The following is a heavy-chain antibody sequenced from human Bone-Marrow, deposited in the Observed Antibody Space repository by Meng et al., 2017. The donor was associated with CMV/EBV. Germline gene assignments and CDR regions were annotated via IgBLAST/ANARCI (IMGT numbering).Heavy chain of an antibody. J-gene: IGHJ3*02. CDR1: GFTFSSYA. D-gene: IGHD3-10*01. CDR3: ASLRITMVRGVSFHDAFDI. CDR2: ISYDGSNK. V-gene: IGHV3-30-3*01. Sequence: GESLKISCAASGFTFSSYAMHWVRQAPGKGLEWVAVISYDGSNKYYADSMKGRFTISRDNSKNTLYLQMNSLRAEDTAVYYCASLRITMVRGVSFHDAFDIWGQGTMVTVSS.